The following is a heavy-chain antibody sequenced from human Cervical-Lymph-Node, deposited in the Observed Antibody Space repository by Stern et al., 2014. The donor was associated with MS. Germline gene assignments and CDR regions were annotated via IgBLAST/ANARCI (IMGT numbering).Heavy chain of an antibody. CDR1: GYTFSSYA. V-gene: IGHV1-3*01. D-gene: IGHD3-3*01. CDR2: IVAGNGNT. J-gene: IGHJ4*02. Sequence: VQLVQSGAEVKKPGASVKVSCKASGYTFSSYAMHWIRQAPGQRLEWMGWIVAGNGNTKYSQSFQGRVTINRDTSASTAYMELSSLRSEDTAVYYCARSYDFPIFDSWGQGTLVTVSS. CDR3: ARSYDFPIFDS.